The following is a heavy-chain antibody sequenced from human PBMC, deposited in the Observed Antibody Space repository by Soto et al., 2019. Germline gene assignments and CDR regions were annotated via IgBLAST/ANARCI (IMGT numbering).Heavy chain of an antibody. J-gene: IGHJ6*02. Sequence: ASVKVSCKASGYTFTSYGISWVRQAPGQGLEWMGWISAYNGNTNYAQKLQGRVTMTTDTSTSTAYMELRSLRSDDTAVYYCARCYDILTGYLSYYYYGMDVWGQGTTVTVSS. CDR2: ISAYNGNT. D-gene: IGHD3-9*01. CDR3: ARCYDILTGYLSYYYYGMDV. CDR1: GYTFTSYG. V-gene: IGHV1-18*01.